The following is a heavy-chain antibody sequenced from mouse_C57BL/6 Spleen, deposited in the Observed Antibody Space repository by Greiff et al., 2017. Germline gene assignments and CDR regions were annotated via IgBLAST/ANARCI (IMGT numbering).Heavy chain of an antibody. D-gene: IGHD3-2*02. J-gene: IGHJ1*03. CDR2: IDPSDSYT. Sequence: VQLQQPGAELVMPGASVKLSCKASGYTFTSYWMHWVKQRPGQGLEWIGEIDPSDSYTNYNQKFKGQSTLTVDKSSSTAYLQLSSLTSEDSAVYYCARGRLRDWYFDVWGTGTTVTGSS. CDR3: ARGRLRDWYFDV. CDR1: GYTFTSYW. V-gene: IGHV1-69*01.